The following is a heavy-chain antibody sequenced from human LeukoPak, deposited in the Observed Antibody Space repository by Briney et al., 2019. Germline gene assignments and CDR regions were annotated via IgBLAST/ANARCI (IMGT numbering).Heavy chain of an antibody. CDR3: AREGFYGRELFPAFDY. V-gene: IGHV1-46*01. Sequence: ASVKVSCKASGYTFTSYYMHWVRQAPRQGLEWMGIINPSGSSTSYAQKFQGRVTMTRDTSTSTVNMELSNLRSEDTAVYYCAREGFYGRELFPAFDYWGQGTLVTVSS. CDR2: INPSGSST. D-gene: IGHD3-10*01. CDR1: GYTFTSYY. J-gene: IGHJ4*02.